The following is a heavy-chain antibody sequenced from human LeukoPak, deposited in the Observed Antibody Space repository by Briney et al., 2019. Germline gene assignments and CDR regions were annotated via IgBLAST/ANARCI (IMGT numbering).Heavy chain of an antibody. CDR2: INPNSGGT. CDR1: GYTFTGYY. V-gene: IGHV1-2*04. Sequence: ASAKVSCKASGYTFTGYYMHWVRQAPGQGLEWMGWINPNSGGTNYAQKFQGWVTMTRDTSISTAYMELSRLRSDDTAVYYCARDTGGSPSYGDYVFDYWGQGTLVTVSS. J-gene: IGHJ4*02. CDR3: ARDTGGSPSYGDYVFDY. D-gene: IGHD4-17*01.